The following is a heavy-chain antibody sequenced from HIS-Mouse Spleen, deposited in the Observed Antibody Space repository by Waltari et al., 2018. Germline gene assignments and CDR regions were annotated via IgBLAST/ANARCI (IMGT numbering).Heavy chain of an antibody. CDR3: ARDKRGYSYGSDWFDP. Sequence: QVQLQQWGAGLLKPSETLSLTCAVYGGSFSGYSWSWIRQPPGKGLEWIGEINHSGSPNYTPSLKSRVTISVDTSKNQFSLKLSSVTAADTAVYYCARDKRGYSYGSDWFDPWGQGTLVTVSS. J-gene: IGHJ5*02. V-gene: IGHV4-34*01. D-gene: IGHD5-18*01. CDR2: INHSGSP. CDR1: GGSFSGYS.